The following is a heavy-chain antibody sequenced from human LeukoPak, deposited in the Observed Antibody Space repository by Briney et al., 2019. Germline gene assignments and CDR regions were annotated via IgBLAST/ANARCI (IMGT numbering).Heavy chain of an antibody. CDR3: ARTVKYFGVWLDP. V-gene: IGHV4-59*01. D-gene: IGHD3-3*01. Sequence: KPSETLSLTCTVSGVSISSYYWSWIRQPPGKGLEWIGYIYYSGSTNYNPSLKSRVTISVDTSKNQFSLKLSSVTAADTAVYYCARTVKYFGVWLDPWGQGTLVTVSS. J-gene: IGHJ5*02. CDR2: IYYSGST. CDR1: GVSISSYY.